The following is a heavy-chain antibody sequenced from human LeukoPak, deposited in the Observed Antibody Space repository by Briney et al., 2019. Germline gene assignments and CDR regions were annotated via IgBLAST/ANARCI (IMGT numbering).Heavy chain of an antibody. CDR2: IIPIFGTA. V-gene: IGHV1-69*05. CDR3: ASVEGGIAARPGYYYYMDV. CDR1: GGTFSSDA. Sequence: SVKVSCKASGGTFSSDAISWVRQAPGQGLEWMGGIIPIFGTANYAQKFQGRVTITTDESTSTAYMELSSLGSEDTAVYYCASVEGGIAARPGYYYYMDVWGKGTTVTVSS. D-gene: IGHD6-6*01. J-gene: IGHJ6*03.